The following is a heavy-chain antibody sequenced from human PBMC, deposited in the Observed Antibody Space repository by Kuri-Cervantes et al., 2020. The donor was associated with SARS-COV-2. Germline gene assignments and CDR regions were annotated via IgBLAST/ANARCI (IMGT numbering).Heavy chain of an antibody. CDR3: AREAPCRIVGAICYGMDV. V-gene: IGHV3-48*02. D-gene: IGHD1-26*01. Sequence: GESLKISFAASGFTFSSYSMNWVRQAPGKGLEWVSYISSSSSTIYYADSVKGRFTISRDNAKNSLYLQMNSLRDEGTAVYYCAREAPCRIVGAICYGMDVWGQGTTVTVSS. CDR1: GFTFSSYS. J-gene: IGHJ6*02. CDR2: ISSSSSTI.